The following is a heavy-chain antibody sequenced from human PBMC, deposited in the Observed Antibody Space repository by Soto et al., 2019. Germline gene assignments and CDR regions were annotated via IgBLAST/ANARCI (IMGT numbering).Heavy chain of an antibody. CDR1: VCTFSSYS. J-gene: IGHJ4*02. V-gene: IGHV3-21*01. D-gene: IGHD6-6*01. Sequence: PXGYLRLSCAASVCTFSSYSMNWVRQSPGKGLEWVSSISSSSSYIYYADSVKGRFTISRDNAKNSLYLQMNSLRAEDTAVYYCASKKIVPHQKFDYLGQQTLLTVSS. CDR2: ISSSSSYI. CDR3: ASKKIVPHQKFDY.